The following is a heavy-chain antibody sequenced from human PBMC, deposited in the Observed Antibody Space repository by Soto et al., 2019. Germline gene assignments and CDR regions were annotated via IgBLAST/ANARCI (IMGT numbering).Heavy chain of an antibody. CDR3: ARDTGDGTFDF. D-gene: IGHD7-27*01. J-gene: IGHJ4*02. CDR2: ISAYDGNT. CDR1: GYTFTSYG. V-gene: IGHV1-18*01. Sequence: QVQLVQSGTEVKRPGASVKVSCKASGYTFTSYGIVWLRQAPGQGPEWMGWISAYDGNTKSSQKFQDRVTISRDTSASTAYMELTRLRSEDTAVYYCARDTGDGTFDFWGQGTLVTVSS.